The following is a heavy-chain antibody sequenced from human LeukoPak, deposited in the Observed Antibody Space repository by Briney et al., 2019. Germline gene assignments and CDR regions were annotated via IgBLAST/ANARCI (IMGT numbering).Heavy chain of an antibody. CDR3: ARGRDGDYVPLDY. V-gene: IGHV3-48*03. CDR1: GFTFSSYE. J-gene: IGHJ4*02. D-gene: IGHD4-17*01. Sequence: GGSLRLSCAASGFTFSSYEMNWVRQAPGKGLEWVSYISSSGSTTYYADSVKGRFTISRDNAKKSLYLQMNSLRAEDTAVCYCARGRDGDYVPLDYWGQGTLVTVSS. CDR2: ISSSGSTT.